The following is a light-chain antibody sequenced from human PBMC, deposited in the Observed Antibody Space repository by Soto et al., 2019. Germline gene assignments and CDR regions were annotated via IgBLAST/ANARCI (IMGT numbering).Light chain of an antibody. CDR1: SSDVGGYNY. CDR3: SSYAGSSDV. V-gene: IGLV2-8*01. CDR2: EVN. Sequence: QSALTKPPSASGSPGQSVAISCTGTSSDVGGYNYVSWYQQHPGKAPKLMIYEVNKRPSGVPDRFSGSKSGNTASLTVSGLQAEDEADYYCSSYAGSSDVFGTGTKVTLL. J-gene: IGLJ1*01.